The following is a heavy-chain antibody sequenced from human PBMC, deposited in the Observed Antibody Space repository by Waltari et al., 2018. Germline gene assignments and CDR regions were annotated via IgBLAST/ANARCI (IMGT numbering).Heavy chain of an antibody. V-gene: IGHV6-1*01. CDR1: GDSVPSPSAD. CDR2: TYYRSKWYN. D-gene: IGHD1-7*01. Sequence: QVQLQQSGPGLVKPSQILPLTCALSGDSVPSPSADWPWPRQSPSRGLEWLGRTYYRSKWYNDYAVSIKSRIDINTDTSKNQFSLQLTSVTPEDTAEYYCAREGTGTGTLTFYGLDVWGQGTTVTVPS. J-gene: IGHJ6*02. CDR3: AREGTGTGTLTFYGLDV.